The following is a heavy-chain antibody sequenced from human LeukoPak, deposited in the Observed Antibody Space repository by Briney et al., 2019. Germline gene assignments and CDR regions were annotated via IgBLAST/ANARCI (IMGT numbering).Heavy chain of an antibody. D-gene: IGHD6-13*01. CDR1: GGSFNGYY. CDR2: INHSGST. Sequence: SETLSLTCAVYGGSFNGYYRSWIRQPPGKGLEWIGEINHSGSTNYNPSLKSRITISVDTSKNQFSLKLSSVTAADTAVYYCAREGYSSSRPHWFDPWGQGTLVTVSS. V-gene: IGHV4-34*01. CDR3: AREGYSSSRPHWFDP. J-gene: IGHJ5*02.